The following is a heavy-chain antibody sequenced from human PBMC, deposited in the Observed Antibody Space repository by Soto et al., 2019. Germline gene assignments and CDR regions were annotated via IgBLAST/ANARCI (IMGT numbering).Heavy chain of an antibody. Sequence: EVQLLQPGGGLGQSGGSLTLSCAASGFTFNNFAMTLVRQAPGKGLEWVSSVSSGGDNTWYADSVKGRFTISRDNPKNTIYLHMSILSAADTAVYYCAKVQLPHSNYGGGYLLDFWGKGTLVTVSS. CDR2: VSSGGDNT. CDR1: GFTFNNFA. J-gene: IGHJ4*02. D-gene: IGHD4-4*01. CDR3: AKVQLPHSNYGGGYLLDF. V-gene: IGHV3-23*01.